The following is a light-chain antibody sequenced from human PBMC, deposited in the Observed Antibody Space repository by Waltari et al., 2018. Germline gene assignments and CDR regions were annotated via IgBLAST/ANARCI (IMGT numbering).Light chain of an antibody. J-gene: IGKJ2*01. CDR2: EAS. Sequence: TRPRRASQSVSSYLGWYQQKPGQAPRLLIYEASNRATGIPARFSGSGSGTDFTLTISSLEPEDFAVYYCQHRIDWPHTFGQGTKLEIK. CDR3: QHRIDWPHT. V-gene: IGKV3-11*01. CDR1: QSVSSY.